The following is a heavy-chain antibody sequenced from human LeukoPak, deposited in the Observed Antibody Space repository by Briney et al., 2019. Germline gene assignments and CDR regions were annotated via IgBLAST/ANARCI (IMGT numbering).Heavy chain of an antibody. CDR1: GYTFTSYG. CDR3: ARDKGSYYRTDDAFDI. D-gene: IGHD1-26*01. CDR2: ISAYNGNT. Sequence: GASVKVSCKASGYTFTSYGISWVRQAPGQGLEWMGWISAYNGNTNYAQKLQGRATMTTDTSTSTAYMELRSLRSDDTAVYYCARDKGSYYRTDDAFDIWGQGTMVTVSS. V-gene: IGHV1-18*01. J-gene: IGHJ3*02.